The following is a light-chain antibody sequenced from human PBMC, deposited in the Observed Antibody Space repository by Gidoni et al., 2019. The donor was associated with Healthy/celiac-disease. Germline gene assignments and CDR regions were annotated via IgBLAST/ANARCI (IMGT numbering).Light chain of an antibody. CDR3: SSYAGSNNLV. CDR1: SSDVGGYNY. V-gene: IGLV2-8*01. CDR2: EVS. Sequence: QSALTQPLSASGSPGQSVTISCTGTSSDVGGYNYVSWYQPHPGKAPKLMIYEVSKRPSGVPDRFSGSKSGNTASLTVSGLQAEDEADYYCSSYAGSNNLVFGGGTKLTVL. J-gene: IGLJ2*01.